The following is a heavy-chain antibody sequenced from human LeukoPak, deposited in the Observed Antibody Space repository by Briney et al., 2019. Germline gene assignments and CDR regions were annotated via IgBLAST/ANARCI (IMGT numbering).Heavy chain of an antibody. CDR3: ASCGPDRLGWFDP. CDR1: GFTVSSNY. V-gene: IGHV3-53*01. CDR2: IYSGGTT. Sequence: GGSQRLSCAASGFTVSSNYMNWVRQAPGKGLEWVSIIYSGGTTYYADSVKGRFTISRDNAKNSLYLQMNSLRAEDTAVYYCASCGPDRLGWFDPWGQGTLVTVSS. D-gene: IGHD2-21*01. J-gene: IGHJ5*02.